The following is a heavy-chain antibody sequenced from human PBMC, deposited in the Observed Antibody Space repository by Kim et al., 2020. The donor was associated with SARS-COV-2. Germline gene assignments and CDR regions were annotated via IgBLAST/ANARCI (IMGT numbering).Heavy chain of an antibody. J-gene: IGHJ5*02. CDR3: ARGGQVVIDGRVSLTPYDH. CDR1: GGTFSNYA. V-gene: IGHV1-69*04. D-gene: IGHD2-21*01. Sequence: SVKVSCKASGGTFSNYAVNWVRQAPGQGLEWMGRILPMVDIPNYARNFQGRLTTTADKSTSTAYMELTGLTSADPAVYYCARGGQVVIDGRVSLTPYDHWGQGALVTVSS. CDR2: ILPMVDIP.